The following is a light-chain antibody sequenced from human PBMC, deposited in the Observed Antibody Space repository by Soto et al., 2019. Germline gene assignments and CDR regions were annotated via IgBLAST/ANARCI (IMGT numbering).Light chain of an antibody. Sequence: EIVLTQSPGTLSLSPGERATLSCRASQSVSSTYLAWYQQKPGQAPRLLVYGASRRATGIPDRFIGSGSGTDFTLTISRLEPEDFAVYYCQQYDTSPYTFGQGTKLEIK. CDR2: GAS. J-gene: IGKJ2*01. V-gene: IGKV3-20*01. CDR3: QQYDTSPYT. CDR1: QSVSSTY.